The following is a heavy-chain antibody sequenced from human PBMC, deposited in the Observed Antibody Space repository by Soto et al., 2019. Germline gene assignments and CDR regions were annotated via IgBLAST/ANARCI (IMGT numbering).Heavy chain of an antibody. CDR2: ISGSGDST. CDR1: GFTFSSYA. J-gene: IGHJ4*02. D-gene: IGHD6-13*01. Sequence: EVQLLESGGGLVQPGGSLRLSCAASGFTFSSYAMNWVRQAPGKGLEWVPVISGSGDSTYYADSVKGRFTISRDNSKNTLYLQMNSLRAEDTAVYYCARRSSSWYFDYWGQGTLVTVSS. V-gene: IGHV3-23*01. CDR3: ARRSSSWYFDY.